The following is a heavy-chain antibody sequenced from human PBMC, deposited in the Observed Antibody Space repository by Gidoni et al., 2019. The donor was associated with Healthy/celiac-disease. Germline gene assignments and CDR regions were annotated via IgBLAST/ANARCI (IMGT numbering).Heavy chain of an antibody. CDR3: ARDPFASEYDTIFGVVSPYFDY. Sequence: QVQLVESGGGVVQPGRSLRLSCAASGFTFSSYAMHWVRQAPGKGLEWVAVISYDGSNKYYADSVKGRFTISRDNSKNTLYLQMNSLRAEDTAVYYCARDPFASEYDTIFGVVSPYFDYWGQGTLVTVSS. J-gene: IGHJ4*02. CDR2: ISYDGSNK. CDR1: GFTFSSYA. D-gene: IGHD3-3*01. V-gene: IGHV3-30-3*01.